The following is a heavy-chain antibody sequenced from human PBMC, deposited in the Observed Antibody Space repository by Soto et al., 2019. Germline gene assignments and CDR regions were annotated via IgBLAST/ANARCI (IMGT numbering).Heavy chain of an antibody. Sequence: GASVRVSCKASGYTFTSYGISWVRQAPGQGLEWMGWISAYNGNANYAQKLQGRVTMTTDTSTSTAYMELRSLRSDDTAVYYCARMGPHYYDTSGYLDYWGQGTLVTVSS. CDR2: ISAYNGNA. CDR3: ARMGPHYYDTSGYLDY. V-gene: IGHV1-18*01. J-gene: IGHJ4*02. CDR1: GYTFTSYG. D-gene: IGHD3-22*01.